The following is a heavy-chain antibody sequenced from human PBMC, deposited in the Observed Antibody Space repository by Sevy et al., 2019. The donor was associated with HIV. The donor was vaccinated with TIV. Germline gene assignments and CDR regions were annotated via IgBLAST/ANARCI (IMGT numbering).Heavy chain of an antibody. CDR3: AGVAVEYCTDDCYHRFDY. CDR1: GFTFTLYA. Sequence: GGSLRLSCAASGFTFTLYAIHWVRQAPGKGLEWVALISYSGTNKYYADSVKGRFTISRDDSKNTAYLQMNNLGTDDTAGYYCAGVAVEYCTDDCYHRFDYWGQGTQVTVSS. D-gene: IGHD2-21*02. V-gene: IGHV3-30-3*01. J-gene: IGHJ4*02. CDR2: ISYSGTNK.